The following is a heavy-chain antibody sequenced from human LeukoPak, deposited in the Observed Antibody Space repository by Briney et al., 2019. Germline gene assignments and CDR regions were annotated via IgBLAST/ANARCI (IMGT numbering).Heavy chain of an antibody. CDR2: IIPIFGTA. CDR1: GGTFSSYA. V-gene: IGHV1-69*13. Sequence: GASVKVSCKASGGTFSSYAISWVRQAPGQGLEWMGGIIPIFGTANYAQKFQGRVTITADESTSTAYMELSSLRSEDTAVYYCARGAPTVVGEIDYWGQGTLVTVSS. D-gene: IGHD4-23*01. J-gene: IGHJ4*02. CDR3: ARGAPTVVGEIDY.